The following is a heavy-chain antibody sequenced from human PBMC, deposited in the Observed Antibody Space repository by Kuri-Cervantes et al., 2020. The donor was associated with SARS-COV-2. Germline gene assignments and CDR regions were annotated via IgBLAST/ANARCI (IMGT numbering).Heavy chain of an antibody. CDR3: ARDRTIRVLATFAY. V-gene: IGHV1-2*02. Sequence: ASVKVSCKASGYTFTDFYIQWVRQAPGQGLEWMGWINPNSGGTNYAQKFQDRVSMTRDTSISTAYMELSRLRSDDTAVYYCARDRTIRVLATFAYWGQGTLVTVSS. D-gene: IGHD5-24*01. CDR1: GYTFTDFY. J-gene: IGHJ4*02. CDR2: INPNSGGT.